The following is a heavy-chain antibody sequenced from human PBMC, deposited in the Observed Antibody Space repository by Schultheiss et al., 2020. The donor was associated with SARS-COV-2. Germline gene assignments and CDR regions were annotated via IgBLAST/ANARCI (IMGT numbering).Heavy chain of an antibody. CDR1: GFTFSSYA. CDR2: ISGSGGST. J-gene: IGHJ4*02. D-gene: IGHD2-2*03. CDR3: ARDSGYCSSTSCYLAY. V-gene: IGHV3-23*01. Sequence: GGSLRLSCAASGFTFSSYAMSWVRQAPGKGLEWVSAISGSGGSTYYADSVKGRFTISRDNSKNTLYLQMNSLRAEDTAVYYCARDSGYCSSTSCYLAYWGQGTLVTVSS.